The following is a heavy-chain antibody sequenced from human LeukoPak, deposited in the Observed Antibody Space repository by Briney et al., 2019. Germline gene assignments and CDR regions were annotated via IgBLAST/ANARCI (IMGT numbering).Heavy chain of an antibody. CDR3: AKDRGSSWYSDFDY. V-gene: IGHV3-30*02. CDR1: GFTFSSYA. J-gene: IGHJ4*02. D-gene: IGHD6-13*01. CDR2: IRYDGSNK. Sequence: PGRSLRLSCAASGFTFSSYAMHWVRQAPGKGLEWVAFIRYDGSNKYYADSVKGRFTISRDNSKNTLYLQMNSLRAEDTAVYYCAKDRGSSWYSDFDYWGQGTLVTVSS.